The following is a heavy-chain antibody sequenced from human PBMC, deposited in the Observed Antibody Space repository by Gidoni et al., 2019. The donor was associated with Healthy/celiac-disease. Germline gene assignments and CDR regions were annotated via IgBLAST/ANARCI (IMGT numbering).Heavy chain of an antibody. J-gene: IGHJ4*02. V-gene: IGHV3-30*18. Sequence: QVQLVESGGGVVQPGRSLRLSCAASGFTFSSYGMHWVRQAPGKGLEWVAVISYDGSNKYYADSVKGRFTISRDNSKNTLYLQMNSLRAEDTAVYYCAKLSDYSHWGQGTLVTVSS. D-gene: IGHD2-21*01. CDR1: GFTFSSYG. CDR2: ISYDGSNK. CDR3: AKLSDYSH.